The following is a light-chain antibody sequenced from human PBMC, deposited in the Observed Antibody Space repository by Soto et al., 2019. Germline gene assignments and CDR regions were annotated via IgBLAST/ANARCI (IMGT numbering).Light chain of an antibody. Sequence: EIVMTQSPATLSVSLGERATLACRASQSVTYNLAWYQQKPGQAPRLLIYSASTRATGVPVRFSGSGSGTEFTLTISSLQSEDFAVYYCQQYNNWPPYSFGQGTNLEIK. J-gene: IGKJ2*03. CDR1: QSVTYN. CDR2: SAS. V-gene: IGKV3-15*01. CDR3: QQYNNWPPYS.